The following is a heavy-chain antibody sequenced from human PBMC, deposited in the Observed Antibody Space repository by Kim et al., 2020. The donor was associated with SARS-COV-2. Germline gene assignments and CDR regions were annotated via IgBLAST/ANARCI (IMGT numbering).Heavy chain of an antibody. D-gene: IGHD3-9*01. CDR3: ATDQILTDSYIYQFEY. Sequence: GGSLRLSCVASGFTFSSAWMSWVRQAPGKGLEWVGRIKREIDVETTDYAASVKGRFSISRDDSKNTLYLQMNSLKTEDTAVYFCATDQILTDSYIYQFEYRGQGTRVTVSS. J-gene: IGHJ4*02. CDR2: IKREIDVETT. CDR1: GFTFSSAW. V-gene: IGHV3-15*01.